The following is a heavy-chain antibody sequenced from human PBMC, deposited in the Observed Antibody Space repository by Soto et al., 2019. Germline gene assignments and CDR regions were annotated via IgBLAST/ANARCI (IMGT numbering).Heavy chain of an antibody. V-gene: IGHV4-59*01. CDR2: IHYTGST. J-gene: IGHJ4*02. Sequence: PSETLSLTCTVSGGSISGSYWSLIRQTPGKVLEWIGFIHYTGSTSYNTSLKSRVTMSVDSAKNQFAMQLRSVTAADTAVYFCAKYRRTDAEGYSFEFWGQGAMVTVSS. CDR3: AKYRRTDAEGYSFEF. CDR1: GGSISGSY. D-gene: IGHD2-15*01.